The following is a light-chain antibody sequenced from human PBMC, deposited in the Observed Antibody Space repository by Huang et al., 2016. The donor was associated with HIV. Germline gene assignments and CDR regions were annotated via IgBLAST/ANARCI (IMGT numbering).Light chain of an antibody. CDR2: GAS. CDR1: QSIGGAY. CDR3: QHYAGSHIVFT. Sequence: EIVLTQSPGTLSLSPGERATLSCRASQSIGGAYLAWYQQKPGQAPRLLIYGASDRPSGIPDRFSGSVSGTDFTLTISRLEPEDFAVYYCQHYAGSHIVFTFGPGTKLDIK. V-gene: IGKV3-20*01. J-gene: IGKJ3*01.